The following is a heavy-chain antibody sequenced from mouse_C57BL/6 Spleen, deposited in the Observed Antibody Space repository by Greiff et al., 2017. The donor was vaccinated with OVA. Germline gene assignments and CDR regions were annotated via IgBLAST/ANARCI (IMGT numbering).Heavy chain of an antibody. CDR2: IIPGSGGT. D-gene: IGHD2-4*01. CDR1: GYAFTNYL. V-gene: IGHV1-54*01. J-gene: IGHJ1*03. Sequence: QVQLQQSGAELVRPGTSVKVSCKASGYAFTNYLIEWVKQRPGQGLEWIGVIIPGSGGTNYNEKFKGKATLTADKSSSTAYMQLSSLTSEDSAVYFCARGGDYDGWYFDVWGTGTTVTVSS. CDR3: ARGGDYDGWYFDV.